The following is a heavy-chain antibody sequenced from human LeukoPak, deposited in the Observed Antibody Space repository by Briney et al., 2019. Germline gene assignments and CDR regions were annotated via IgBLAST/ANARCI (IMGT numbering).Heavy chain of an antibody. J-gene: IGHJ4*02. CDR1: GFTFSDYY. V-gene: IGHV3-11*04. CDR2: ISSSGSAK. D-gene: IGHD1-26*01. CDR3: ARGSQWDLLGSCDY. Sequence: GGSLRLSCAASGFTFSDYYMSWIRQAPGKGLEWVSYISSSGSAKYYADSVKGRFTISRDNAKTSLYLQMNSLRAEGTAVYYCARGSQWDLLGSCDYWGQGTLVTVSS.